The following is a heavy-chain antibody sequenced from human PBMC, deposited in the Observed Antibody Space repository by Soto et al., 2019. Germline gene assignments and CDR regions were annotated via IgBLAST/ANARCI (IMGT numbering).Heavy chain of an antibody. V-gene: IGHV4-59*01. D-gene: IGHD4-17*01. CDR2: IYYSGST. CDR1: GGSISSYD. J-gene: IGHJ4*02. Sequence: TSETLSLTCTVSGGSISSYDWSWIRQPPGKGLEWIGYIYYSGSTNYNPSLKSRVTISVDTSKNQFSLKLSSVTAADTAVYYCASDYGDYALFSYWGQGTLVTVSS. CDR3: ASDYGDYALFSY.